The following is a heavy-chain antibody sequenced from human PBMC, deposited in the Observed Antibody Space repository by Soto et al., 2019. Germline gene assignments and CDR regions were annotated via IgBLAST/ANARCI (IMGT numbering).Heavy chain of an antibody. D-gene: IGHD3-22*01. CDR1: GGSISSYY. V-gene: IGHV4-59*01. CDR2: IYYSGST. Sequence: SETLSLTCTVSGGSISSYYWSWIRQPPGKGLEWIGYIYYSGSTNYNPSLKSRVTISVDTSKNQFSLKLSSVTAADTAVYYCARGDYYDSRMGAFDIWGQGTMVTV. CDR3: ARGDYYDSRMGAFDI. J-gene: IGHJ3*02.